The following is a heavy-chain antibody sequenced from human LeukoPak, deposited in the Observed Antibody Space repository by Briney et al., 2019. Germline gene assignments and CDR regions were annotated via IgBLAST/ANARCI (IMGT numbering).Heavy chain of an antibody. V-gene: IGHV5-51*01. D-gene: IGHD3-10*01. CDR3: ATYAGSYSKYFQH. Sequence: GESLKISCKGSEYSFTNYWIGWVRQMPGKGLEWMGIIYPGDSDTRYSPSFQGQVTISADKSISIAYLQWSSLKASDTAMYFCATYAGSYSKYFQHWGQGTLVTVSS. J-gene: IGHJ1*01. CDR1: EYSFTNYW. CDR2: IYPGDSDT.